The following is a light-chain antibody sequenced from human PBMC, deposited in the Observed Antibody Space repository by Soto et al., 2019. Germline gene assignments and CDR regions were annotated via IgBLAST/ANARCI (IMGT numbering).Light chain of an antibody. J-gene: IGKJ1*01. CDR2: GAS. V-gene: IGKV3-20*01. CDR1: QSVRSSY. CDR3: HQYGSSPQT. Sequence: EIVFSQSPGALSLSPGERATLSCRASQSVRSSYLAWYHQKPRQAPRLLIYGASSRATGIPDRFTGSGSRTHFTLTLSRLEPEDFAVFYCHQYGSSPQTLGQGTTVDIK.